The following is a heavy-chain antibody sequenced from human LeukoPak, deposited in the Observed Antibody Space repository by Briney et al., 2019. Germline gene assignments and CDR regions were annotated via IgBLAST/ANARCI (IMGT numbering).Heavy chain of an antibody. V-gene: IGHV4-39*01. J-gene: IGHJ4*02. D-gene: IGHD5-12*01. CDR3: ARGGLREPFDY. Sequence: PSETLSLTCTVSGASISGSGYYWGWIRQPPGKGLEWIGSIYSSGSTYYNASLQSRVTISIETSKNQISLRLYSVTAADTAMYYCARGGLREPFDYWGQGTLVTVSS. CDR2: IYSSGST. CDR1: GASISGSGYY.